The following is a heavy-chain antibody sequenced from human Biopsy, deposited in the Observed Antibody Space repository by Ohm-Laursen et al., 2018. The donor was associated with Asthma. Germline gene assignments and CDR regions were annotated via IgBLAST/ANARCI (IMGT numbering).Heavy chain of an antibody. Sequence: SLRLSCAASGFTFSSYAMYWVRQAPGKGPEWVALTSYDGREKGYVDSVKGRFTISRDNFRNTLYVEMSSLRPEDSATYYCAKDRFDGSVTSHYYYYGIDVWGQGTAVTVSS. D-gene: IGHD3-10*01. CDR1: GFTFSSYA. CDR3: AKDRFDGSVTSHYYYYGIDV. CDR2: TSYDGREK. J-gene: IGHJ6*02. V-gene: IGHV3-30*18.